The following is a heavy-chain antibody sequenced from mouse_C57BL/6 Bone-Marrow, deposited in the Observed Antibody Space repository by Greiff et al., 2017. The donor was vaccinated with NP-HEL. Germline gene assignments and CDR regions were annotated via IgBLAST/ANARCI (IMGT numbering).Heavy chain of an antibody. CDR1: GFTFSSYA. V-gene: IGHV5-4*03. J-gene: IGHJ2*01. D-gene: IGHD4-1*01. Sequence: EVMLVESGGGLVKPGGSLKLSCAASGFTFSSYAMSWVRQTPEKRLEWVATISDGGSYTYYPDNVKGRFTISRDNAKNNLYLQMSHLKSEDTAMYYCARVSWEEGNYWGQGTTLTVSS. CDR2: ISDGGSYT. CDR3: ARVSWEEGNY.